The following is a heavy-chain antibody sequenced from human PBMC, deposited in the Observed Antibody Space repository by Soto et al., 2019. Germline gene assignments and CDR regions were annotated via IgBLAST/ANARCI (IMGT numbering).Heavy chain of an antibody. D-gene: IGHD2-21*02. CDR1: GFTFNTYA. CDR3: AKGPLGSGDWANWVDP. J-gene: IGHJ5*02. CDR2: ISGSGVST. V-gene: IGHV3-23*01. Sequence: EVQLLESGGGLVQPGGSLRLSCAASGFTFNTYAMSWARQAPGKGLEWVSAISGSGVSTYYADPVKGRFTISRDNSKHTLYLQMNSLRAEDTAVYYCAKGPLGSGDWANWVDPWGQGTLVTVSS.